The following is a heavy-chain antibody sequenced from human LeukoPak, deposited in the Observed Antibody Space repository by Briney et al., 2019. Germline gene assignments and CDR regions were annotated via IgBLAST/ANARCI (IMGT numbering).Heavy chain of an antibody. CDR3: ARCIRGKYSSSWYSPYNWFDP. D-gene: IGHD6-13*01. CDR2: IYYSGST. CDR1: GGSISSSSYY. J-gene: IGHJ5*02. V-gene: IGHV4-39*07. Sequence: SETLSLTCTVSGGSISSSSYYWGWIRQPPGKGLEWIGSIYYSGSTYYNPSLKSRVTISVDTSKNQFSLKLSSVTAADTAVYYCARCIRGKYSSSWYSPYNWFDPWGQGTLVTVSS.